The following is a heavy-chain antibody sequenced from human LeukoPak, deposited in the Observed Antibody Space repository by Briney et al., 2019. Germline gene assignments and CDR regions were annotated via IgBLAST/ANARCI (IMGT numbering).Heavy chain of an antibody. CDR1: GDSLTSGSRY. J-gene: IGHJ6*04. D-gene: IGHD4-17*01. CDR2: FYSSTRT. Sequence: SATLSLTCTVSGDSLTSGSRYWSWIRQPAGKGLEWIGHFYSSTRTTYNPSLESRVTISGDTAKNQFSLKLDSVTAADTAVYFCARCMSELDYGDYAYYYHMDVWGKGTTVTVSS. V-gene: IGHV4-61*09. CDR3: ARCMSELDYGDYAYYYHMDV.